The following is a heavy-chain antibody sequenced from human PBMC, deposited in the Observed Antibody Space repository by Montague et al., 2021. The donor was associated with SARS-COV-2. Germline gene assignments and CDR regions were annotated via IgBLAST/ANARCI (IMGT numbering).Heavy chain of an antibody. J-gene: IGHJ4*02. CDR3: ARGGYGGWTGYYFDY. D-gene: IGHD4/OR15-4a*01. Sequence: SETLSLTCAVSGGSISSSNWWSWVRQPPGKGLEWIGEIHRSGSTNYNPSLKSRVTMSVDRSKNHFSLRLSSVTAADTAMYYCARGGYGGWTGYYFDYWGQGTLVTVSS. CDR1: GGSISSSNW. CDR2: IHRSGST. V-gene: IGHV4-4*02.